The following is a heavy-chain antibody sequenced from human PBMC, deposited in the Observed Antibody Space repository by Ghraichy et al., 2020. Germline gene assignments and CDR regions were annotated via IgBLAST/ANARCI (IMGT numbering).Heavy chain of an antibody. CDR3: ARDLHATGHDY. CDR2: INTYNGDT. D-gene: IGHD1-1*01. V-gene: IGHV1-18*04. J-gene: IGHJ4*02. Sequence: ASVKVSCKASGYTFTTYGFCWVRQAPGQGLEWMGWINTYNGDTNYAQKLQGRVTMTTDTSTSTAYMELSSLRSDDTAVYFCARDLHATGHDYWGQGTLVTVSS. CDR1: GYTFTTYG.